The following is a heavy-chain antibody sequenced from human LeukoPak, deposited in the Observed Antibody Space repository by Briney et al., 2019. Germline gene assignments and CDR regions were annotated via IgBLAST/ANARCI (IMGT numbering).Heavy chain of an antibody. Sequence: PAGSLRLSCAASGFTFSSYAMSWVPQAPGKGLEWVSAISGSGGSTYYADSVKGRFTISRDNSKNTLYLQMNSLRAEDTAVYYCAKYRGWYFDHWPQGTLVTVSS. V-gene: IGHV3-23*01. CDR2: ISGSGGST. CDR3: AKYRGWYFDH. J-gene: IGHJ4*02. D-gene: IGHD3-10*01. CDR1: GFTFSSYA.